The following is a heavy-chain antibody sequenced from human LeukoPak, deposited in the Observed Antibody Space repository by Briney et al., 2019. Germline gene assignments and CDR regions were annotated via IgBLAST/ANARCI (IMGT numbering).Heavy chain of an antibody. CDR2: INHSGST. V-gene: IGHV4-34*01. J-gene: IGHJ3*02. Sequence: SETLSLTCAVYGASFSGYYWSWIRQPPGKGLEWIGEINHSGSTNYNPSLKSRVTISVDTSKNQFSLKLSSVTAADTAVYYCTRQQLVPGRAFDIWGQGTMVTVSS. CDR1: GASFSGYY. CDR3: TRQQLVPGRAFDI. D-gene: IGHD6-13*01.